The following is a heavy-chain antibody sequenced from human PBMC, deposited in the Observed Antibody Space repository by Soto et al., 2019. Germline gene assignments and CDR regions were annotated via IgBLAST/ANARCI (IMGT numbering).Heavy chain of an antibody. CDR2: IYPGDSDT. V-gene: IGHV5-51*01. J-gene: IGHJ3*02. CDR1: GYSFTSYW. CDR3: ATYYYDSSGYVAFDI. Sequence: PGESLKISCKGSGYSFTSYWIGWVRQMPGKGLEWMGIIYPGDSDTRYSPSFQGQVTISADKSISTAYLQWSSLKASDTAMYYCATYYYDSSGYVAFDIWGQGTMVTVSS. D-gene: IGHD3-22*01.